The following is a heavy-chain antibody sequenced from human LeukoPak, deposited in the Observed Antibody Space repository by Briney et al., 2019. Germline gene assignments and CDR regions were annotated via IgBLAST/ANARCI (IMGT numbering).Heavy chain of an antibody. Sequence: PSETLSLTCTVSGGSISSYYWSWIRQPPGKGLEWIGYIYNSGSTNYNPSLKSRVTISVDTSKKQISLRLSSVTAADTAVYYCARHYSSDPFDYWGQGTLVTVSS. J-gene: IGHJ4*02. V-gene: IGHV4-59*08. D-gene: IGHD4-11*01. CDR3: ARHYSSDPFDY. CDR1: GGSISSYY. CDR2: IYNSGST.